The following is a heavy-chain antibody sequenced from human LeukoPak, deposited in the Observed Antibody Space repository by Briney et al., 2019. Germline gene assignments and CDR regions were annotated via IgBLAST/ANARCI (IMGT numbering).Heavy chain of an antibody. CDR1: GFTFSSYG. J-gene: IGHJ4*02. D-gene: IGHD2/OR15-2a*01. Sequence: PGGSLRLSCAASGFTFSSYGMHWLRQAPVKGLEWVAFIRYDGSNKYYADSVKGRFTNSRDNSKNTLYLQMNSLRAEDTAVYYCAKGPFNYWGQGTLVTVSS. CDR3: AKGPFNY. V-gene: IGHV3-30*02. CDR2: IRYDGSNK.